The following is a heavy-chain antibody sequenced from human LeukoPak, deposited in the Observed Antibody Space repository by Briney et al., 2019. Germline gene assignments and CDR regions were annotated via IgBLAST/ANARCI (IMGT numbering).Heavy chain of an antibody. Sequence: LSLTCAVSGGSISSGSYSWSWIRQPPGKGLEWVSGISWNSGSIGYADSVKGRFTISRDNAKNSLYLQMNSLRAEDTALYYCAKNVDTAVYFDYWGQGTLVTVSS. CDR1: GGSISSGSYS. CDR3: AKNVDTAVYFDY. V-gene: IGHV3-9*01. J-gene: IGHJ4*02. D-gene: IGHD5-18*01. CDR2: ISWNSGSI.